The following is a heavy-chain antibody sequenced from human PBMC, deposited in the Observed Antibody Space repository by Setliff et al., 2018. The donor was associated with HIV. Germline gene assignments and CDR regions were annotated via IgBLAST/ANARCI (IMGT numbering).Heavy chain of an antibody. CDR3: AREVLRGGDDAFGL. J-gene: IGHJ3*01. CDR2: ISNSSRYY. CDR1: GFLFNRYS. D-gene: IGHD3-10*01. Sequence: LRLSCSASGFLFNRYSLNWARQVPGRGPEWVASISNSSRYYRVKARYGDSVRGRFTISGDYAKNSVYLQMNSLRVEDSAVYYCAREVLRGGDDAFGLWGRGTVVTVSS. V-gene: IGHV3-21*01.